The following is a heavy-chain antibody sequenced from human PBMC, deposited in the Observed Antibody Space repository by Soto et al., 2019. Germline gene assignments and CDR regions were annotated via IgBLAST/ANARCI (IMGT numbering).Heavy chain of an antibody. J-gene: IGHJ6*02. V-gene: IGHV3-21*01. Sequence: EVQLVESGGGLVKPGGSLRLSCAASGFTFSSYSMNWVRQAPGKGLEWVSSISSSSSYIYYADSVKGRFTISRDNAKNPLSLQMNSLRAEDTAVYYCARTSDYYYGMDVWGQGTTVTVSS. CDR1: GFTFSSYS. CDR2: ISSSSSYI. D-gene: IGHD1-26*01. CDR3: ARTSDYYYGMDV.